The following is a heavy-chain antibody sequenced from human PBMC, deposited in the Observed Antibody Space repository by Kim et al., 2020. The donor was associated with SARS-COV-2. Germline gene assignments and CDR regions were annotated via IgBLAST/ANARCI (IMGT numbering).Heavy chain of an antibody. J-gene: IGHJ1*01. CDR3: ARLAYCGGDCWPAEYFQH. V-gene: IGHV5-51*01. D-gene: IGHD2-21*02. CDR2: IYPGDSDT. Sequence: GESLKISCKGSGYSFTSYWIGWVRQMPGKGLEWMGIIYPGDSDTRYSPSFQGQVTISADKSISTAYLQWSSLKASDTAMYYCARLAYCGGDCWPAEYFQHWGQGTLVTVSS. CDR1: GYSFTSYW.